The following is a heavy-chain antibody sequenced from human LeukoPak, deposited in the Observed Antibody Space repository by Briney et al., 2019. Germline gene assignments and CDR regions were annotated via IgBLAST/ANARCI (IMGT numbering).Heavy chain of an antibody. CDR3: ARYYHGYSY. Sequence: GGSLRLSCAAAGFTFSSYGMHWVRQAPGKGLEWVTVISYDGSNKYYADSVKGRFTISRDNSKKTLYLQMNSLRAEDTAVYYCARYYHGYSYWSQGTLVTVSS. V-gene: IGHV3-30*03. CDR2: ISYDGSNK. J-gene: IGHJ4*02. D-gene: IGHD2-15*01. CDR1: GFTFSSYG.